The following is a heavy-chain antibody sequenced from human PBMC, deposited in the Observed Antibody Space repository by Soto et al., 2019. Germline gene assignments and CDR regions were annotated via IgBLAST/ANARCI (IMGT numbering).Heavy chain of an antibody. V-gene: IGHV4-39*07. CDR3: ARLARGVHSWFDP. D-gene: IGHD3-10*01. CDR1: GGSISSSSYY. Sequence: SETLSLTCTVSGGSISSSSYYWGWIRQPPGKGLEWIGSIFYSGSTKYNPSLKSRVTISVDTSKNQFSLKLRSVTAADTAVYYCARLARGVHSWFDPWGQGTLVTSPQ. CDR2: IFYSGST. J-gene: IGHJ5*02.